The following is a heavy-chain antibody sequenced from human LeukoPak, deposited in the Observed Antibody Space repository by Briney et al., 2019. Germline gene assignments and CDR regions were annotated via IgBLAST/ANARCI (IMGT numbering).Heavy chain of an antibody. J-gene: IGHJ2*01. V-gene: IGHV3-23*01. Sequence: PGGSLRLSCAASGFTFSSYAMSWVRQARGKGLEWVSAISGSGGSTYYADSVKGRFTISRDNSKNTLYLQMNSLRAEDTAVYYCAKEDEYSSSPRASWYFDLWRRGTLVTVSS. CDR3: AKEDEYSSSPRASWYFDL. D-gene: IGHD6-6*01. CDR1: GFTFSSYA. CDR2: ISGSGGST.